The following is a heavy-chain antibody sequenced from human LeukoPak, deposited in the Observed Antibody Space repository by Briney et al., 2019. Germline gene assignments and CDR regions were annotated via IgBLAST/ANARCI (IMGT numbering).Heavy chain of an antibody. Sequence: SETLSLTCAVSGGSISSGGYSWSWIRQPPGKGLEWIGYIYHSGSTYYNPSLKSRVTISVDRSMNQFSLKLSSVTAADTAVYYCARATVVVVAAYFDYWGQGTLVTVSS. CDR1: GGSISSGGYS. D-gene: IGHD2-15*01. CDR3: ARATVVVVAAYFDY. V-gene: IGHV4-30-2*01. CDR2: IYHSGST. J-gene: IGHJ4*02.